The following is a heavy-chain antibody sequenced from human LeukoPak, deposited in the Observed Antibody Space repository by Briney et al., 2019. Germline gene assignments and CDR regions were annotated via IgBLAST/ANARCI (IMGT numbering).Heavy chain of an antibody. D-gene: IGHD3/OR15-3a*01. J-gene: IGHJ4*02. Sequence: SETLSLTCTVSGGSISSYYWSWIRQPPGKGLEWIGYIYYSGSTYYNPSLKSRVTISVDTSKNQFSLKLSSVTAADTAVYYCARADLGYFDYWGQGTLVTVSS. CDR3: ARADLGYFDY. CDR1: GGSISSYY. V-gene: IGHV4-30-4*01. CDR2: IYYSGST.